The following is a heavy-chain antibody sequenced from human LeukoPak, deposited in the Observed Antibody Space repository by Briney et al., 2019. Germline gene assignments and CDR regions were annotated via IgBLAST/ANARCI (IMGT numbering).Heavy chain of an antibody. CDR1: GGSISSYY. D-gene: IGHD3-10*01. Sequence: SEALSLTCTDPGGSISSYYWSWIRQPAGKGLEWIGRIYTSGSTNYNPSPKSRVTMSVDTSKNQYSLKLSSVTAADTAFYYCARDSLSDDFYGSGGFDYWGQGTLVTVSS. CDR3: ARDSLSDDFYGSGGFDY. V-gene: IGHV4-4*07. CDR2: IYTSGST. J-gene: IGHJ4*02.